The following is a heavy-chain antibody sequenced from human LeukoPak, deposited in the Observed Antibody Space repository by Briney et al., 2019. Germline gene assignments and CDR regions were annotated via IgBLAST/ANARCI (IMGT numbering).Heavy chain of an antibody. Sequence: PGGSLRLSCAASGFTFTNYAMSWVRQAPGKGLEWVATINEVGSDKQYMDSVKGRLSISRDNPKNSLYLQMNSPRAEDTAVYFCARHGNWAFDFWGQGTMVTVSS. CDR3: ARHGNWAFDF. V-gene: IGHV3-7*04. D-gene: IGHD1-1*01. J-gene: IGHJ3*01. CDR1: GFTFTNYA. CDR2: INEVGSDK.